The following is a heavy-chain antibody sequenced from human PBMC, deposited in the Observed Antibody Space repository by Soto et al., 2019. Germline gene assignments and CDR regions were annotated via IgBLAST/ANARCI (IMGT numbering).Heavy chain of an antibody. CDR2: IIPIFGTA. CDR3: ARGAPCDSSSCNYYYYGMDV. V-gene: IGHV1-69*01. J-gene: IGHJ6*02. D-gene: IGHD6-13*01. Sequence: QVQLVQSGAEVKKPGSSVKVSCKASGGTFSSYAISWVRQAPGQGLEWMGGIIPIFGTANYAQKFQGRVTITAAESTSTAYMELSSLRSEDTAVYYCARGAPCDSSSCNYYYYGMDVWGQGTTVTVSS. CDR1: GGTFSSYA.